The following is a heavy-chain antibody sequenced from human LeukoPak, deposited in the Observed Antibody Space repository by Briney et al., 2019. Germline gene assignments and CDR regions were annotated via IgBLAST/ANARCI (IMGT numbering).Heavy chain of an antibody. J-gene: IGHJ4*02. CDR1: GFTFSSYA. V-gene: IGHV3-23*01. CDR3: AKAFKHLRPPQLAIDY. CDR2: ISGSGGST. Sequence: GGSLRLSCAASGFTFSSYAMSWVRQAPGKGLEWVSAISGSGGSTYYADSVKGRFTISRDNSKNTLYLQMNSLRAEDTAVYYCAKAFKHLRPPQLAIDYWGQGTLVTVSS. D-gene: IGHD6-13*01.